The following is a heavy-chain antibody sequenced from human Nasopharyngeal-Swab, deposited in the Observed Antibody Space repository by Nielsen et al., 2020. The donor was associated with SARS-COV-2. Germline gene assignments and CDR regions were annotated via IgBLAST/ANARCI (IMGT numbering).Heavy chain of an antibody. D-gene: IGHD6-6*01. Sequence: GGSLRLSCVASGFTFSSYEMNWVRQAPGKGREWVAYISSRGNTIYYADSVKGRFTISRDNAKNSLYVQMNSLRAEDTAVYYCATEPPTTIGARPDYWGQGTLVTVSS. V-gene: IGHV3-48*03. CDR3: ATEPPTTIGARPDY. CDR2: ISSRGNTI. J-gene: IGHJ4*02. CDR1: GFTFSSYE.